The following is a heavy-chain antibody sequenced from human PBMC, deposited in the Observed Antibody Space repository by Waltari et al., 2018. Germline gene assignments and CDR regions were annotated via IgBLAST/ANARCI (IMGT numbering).Heavy chain of an antibody. CDR1: DVSIGKYY. Sequence: QVQLQESGPGLVKPSETLSLTCTVSDVSIGKYYWTWIRQSPGMGLEWIGYIYYNGYTIYNPPHKSRITISLDTSKSQFSLSLYSVTAADTAVYYCVTGSVDSRSWYEFDNWGQGTLVTV. D-gene: IGHD6-13*01. V-gene: IGHV4-59*01. J-gene: IGHJ4*02. CDR3: VTGSVDSRSWYEFDN. CDR2: IYYNGYT.